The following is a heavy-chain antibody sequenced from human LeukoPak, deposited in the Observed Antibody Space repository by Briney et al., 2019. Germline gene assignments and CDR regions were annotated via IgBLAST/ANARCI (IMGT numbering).Heavy chain of an antibody. D-gene: IGHD2-15*01. Sequence: GGSLRLSCAASGFTFSSYSMNWVRQAPGKGLEWVSSISSSSSYIYYADSLKGRFTISRDNAKNSLYLQMNSLRAEDTAVYYCASDRSSSFDYWGQGTLVTVSS. CDR2: ISSSSSYI. J-gene: IGHJ4*02. V-gene: IGHV3-21*01. CDR3: ASDRSSSFDY. CDR1: GFTFSSYS.